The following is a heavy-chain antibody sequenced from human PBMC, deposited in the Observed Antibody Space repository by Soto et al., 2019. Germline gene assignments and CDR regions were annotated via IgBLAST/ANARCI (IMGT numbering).Heavy chain of an antibody. Sequence: SETLSLTCAVYGGSFSGYYWSWIRQPPGKGLEWIGEINHSGSTNYNPSLKSRVTISVDTSKNQFSLKLSSVTAADTAVYYCAGGTSWFGHRGEYFQHWGQGTLVTVSS. CDR1: GGSFSGYY. CDR2: INHSGST. V-gene: IGHV4-34*01. D-gene: IGHD3-10*01. J-gene: IGHJ1*01. CDR3: AGGTSWFGHRGEYFQH.